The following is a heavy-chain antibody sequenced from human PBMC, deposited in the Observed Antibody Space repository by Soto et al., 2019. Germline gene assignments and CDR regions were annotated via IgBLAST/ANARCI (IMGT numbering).Heavy chain of an antibody. D-gene: IGHD2-8*01. V-gene: IGHV1-69*01. CDR2: IIPILGST. Sequence: QVQLLQSGAELREPGSSVRVSCTPSGGTFVSSAFAWVRQAPGGKIEWMGGIIPILGSTKYAEKFLGRLTIRADDSSRTAYLELSSLTFDDTAVYFCAKKNPLGDSNKAWLDPWGQGTLVTVST. CDR3: AKKNPLGDSNKAWLDP. J-gene: IGHJ5*02. CDR1: GGTFVSSA.